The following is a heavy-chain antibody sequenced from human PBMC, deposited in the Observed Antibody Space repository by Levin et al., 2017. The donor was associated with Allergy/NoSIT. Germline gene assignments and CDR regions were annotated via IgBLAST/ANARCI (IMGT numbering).Heavy chain of an antibody. CDR1: GFAFSSAS. CDR2: IKSETDGGTT. D-gene: IGHD5-12*01. V-gene: IGHV3-15*01. Sequence: GGSLRLSCAASGFAFSSASMGWVRQAPEKGLEWVGRIKSETDGGTTDYVAPVKGRFGVSRDDSKNMLYLQMNSLKGEDTAVYYCGTGGLGIWGQGTLVTVSS. J-gene: IGHJ4*02. CDR3: GTGGLGI.